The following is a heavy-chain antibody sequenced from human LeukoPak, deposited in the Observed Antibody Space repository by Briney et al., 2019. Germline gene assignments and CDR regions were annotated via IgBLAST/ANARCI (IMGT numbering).Heavy chain of an antibody. CDR3: AAGTAADY. J-gene: IGHJ4*02. V-gene: IGHV3-11*03. Sequence: GGSLRLSCVVSGIPFSDFYMNWIRQAPGKGLEWISYVSSSSSYTDYAESVKGRFTISRDNAKSALYLEMSDLRVEDTAVYYCAAGTAADYWGQGTLVTVSS. CDR2: VSSSSSYT. CDR1: GIPFSDFY. D-gene: IGHD6-13*01.